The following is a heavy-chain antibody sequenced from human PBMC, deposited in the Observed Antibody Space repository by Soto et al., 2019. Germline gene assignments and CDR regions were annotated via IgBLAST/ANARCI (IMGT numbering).Heavy chain of an antibody. CDR2: INHSGST. V-gene: IGHV4-34*01. CDR3: ARGKGRIVVVPAAIGWFDP. J-gene: IGHJ5*02. D-gene: IGHD2-2*01. CDR1: GGSFSGYY. Sequence: SETLSLTCAVYGGSFSGYYWSWIRQPPGKGLEWIGEINHSGSTNYNPSLKSRVTISVDTSKNQFSLKLSSVTAADTAVHYCARGKGRIVVVPAAIGWFDPWGQGTLVTVSS.